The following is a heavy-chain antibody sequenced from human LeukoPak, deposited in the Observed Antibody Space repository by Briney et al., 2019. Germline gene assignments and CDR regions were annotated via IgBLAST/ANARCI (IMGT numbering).Heavy chain of an antibody. Sequence: PSETLSLTCTVSGGSISSGGNYWSWIRQPPGKGLEWIGSIYYSGSTYYNPSLKSRVTISVDTSKNQFSLKLSSVTAADTAVYYCARGITMVRGAPDWFDPWGQGTLVTVSS. D-gene: IGHD3-10*01. V-gene: IGHV4-39*07. CDR1: GGSISSGGNY. J-gene: IGHJ5*02. CDR3: ARGITMVRGAPDWFDP. CDR2: IYYSGST.